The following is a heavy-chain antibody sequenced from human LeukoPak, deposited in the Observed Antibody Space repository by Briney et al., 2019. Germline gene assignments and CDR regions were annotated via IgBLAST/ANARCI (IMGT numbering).Heavy chain of an antibody. CDR1: GGSFSGYY. V-gene: IGHV4-34*01. D-gene: IGHD2-15*01. J-gene: IGHJ5*02. CDR2: INHSGST. CDR3: ARGRRNFVVVVAATFVVFDP. Sequence: PSETLSLTCAVYGGSFSGYYWSWLRQPPGKGLEGIGEINHSGSTNYNPSLKSRVTISVDTSKNQFSLKLSSVTAADTAVYYCARGRRNFVVVVAATFVVFDPWGQGTLVTVSS.